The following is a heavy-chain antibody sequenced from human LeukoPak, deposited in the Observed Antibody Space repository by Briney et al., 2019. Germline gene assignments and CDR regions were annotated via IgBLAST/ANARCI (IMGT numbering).Heavy chain of an antibody. V-gene: IGHV3-23*01. CDR3: TKGDGGWYPIDY. Sequence: GGSLRLSCAASGFTFNKDGMSWVRQAPGKGLEWVSTVNENGAETHYADSVKGRFTISRDNSKNTVLLQMNSLRADDTALYYCTKGDGGWYPIDYWGQGTLVIVSS. D-gene: IGHD6-19*01. J-gene: IGHJ4*02. CDR2: VNENGAET. CDR1: GFTFNKDG.